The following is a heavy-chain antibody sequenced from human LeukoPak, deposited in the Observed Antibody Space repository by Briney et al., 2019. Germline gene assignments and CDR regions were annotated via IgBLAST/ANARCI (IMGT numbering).Heavy chain of an antibody. CDR2: FDPEDGET. J-gene: IGHJ4*02. CDR1: GYTLTELS. CDR3: AVSACSSTSCYIGGWVY. D-gene: IGHD2-2*02. Sequence: ASVKVSCKVSGYTLTELSMHWVRQAPGKGLEWMGGFDPEDGETIYAQKFQGRVIMTEDTSTDTAYMELSSLRSEDTAVYYCAVSACSSTSCYIGGWVYWGQGTLVTVSS. V-gene: IGHV1-24*01.